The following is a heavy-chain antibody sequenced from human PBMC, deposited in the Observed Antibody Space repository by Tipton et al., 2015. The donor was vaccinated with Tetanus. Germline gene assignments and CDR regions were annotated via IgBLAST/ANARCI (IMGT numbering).Heavy chain of an antibody. V-gene: IGHV4-4*07. Sequence: LSLTCTVSGGSISSYYWSWIRQPAGKGLEWTGRIYTSGSTNYNPSLKSRVTMSVDTSKNQFSLKLSSVTAADTAVYYCARDLSCSSTSCYWEGDWFDPWGQGTLVTVSS. CDR3: ARDLSCSSTSCYWEGDWFDP. CDR1: GGSISSYY. CDR2: IYTSGST. D-gene: IGHD2-2*01. J-gene: IGHJ5*02.